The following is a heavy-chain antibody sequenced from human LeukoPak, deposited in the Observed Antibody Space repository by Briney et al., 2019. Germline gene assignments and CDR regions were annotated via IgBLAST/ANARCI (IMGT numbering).Heavy chain of an antibody. CDR3: APNWFDP. V-gene: IGHV3-74*01. J-gene: IGHJ5*02. CDR1: GFTFSSNW. CDR2: INSDGSIT. Sequence: GGSLSLSCAASGFTFSSNWMHWVRQTPGKGLVWVSRINSDGSITNYADSVKGRFTISRDNAKNTLYLQMNSLRAEDTAVYYCAPNWFDPWGQGTLVTVSS.